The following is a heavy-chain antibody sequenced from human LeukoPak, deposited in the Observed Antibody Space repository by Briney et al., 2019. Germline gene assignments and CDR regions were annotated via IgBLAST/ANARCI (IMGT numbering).Heavy chain of an antibody. CDR3: ARGDGYYYNFDD. CDR1: GFTFSTYS. D-gene: IGHD5-24*01. Sequence: GGSLRLSCAASGFTFSTYSMSWLRQAPGKGLEWVGNIKQDGSETKSVDSVKGRFTISRGNAKNSLYLQLNSLRAEDTAVYYCARGDGYYYNFDDWGQGTLVTVSS. CDR2: IKQDGSET. V-gene: IGHV3-7*04. J-gene: IGHJ4*02.